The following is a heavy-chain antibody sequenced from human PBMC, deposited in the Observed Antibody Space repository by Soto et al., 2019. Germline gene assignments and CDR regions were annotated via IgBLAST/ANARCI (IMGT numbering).Heavy chain of an antibody. D-gene: IGHD6-13*01. Sequence: QITLKESGPTLVKPTQTLTLTCTFSGFSLTTSGVGVGWFRQPPAKALEWLALIYWDDEKRYSPSLQSRLTLTKDTFNNQVVLTMTNMDLVDTATYYCAPRIAGAPHRNNNWFDPWGQGTLVTVSS. CDR2: IYWDDEK. CDR1: GFSLTTSGVG. CDR3: APRIAGAPHRNNNWFDP. J-gene: IGHJ5*02. V-gene: IGHV2-5*02.